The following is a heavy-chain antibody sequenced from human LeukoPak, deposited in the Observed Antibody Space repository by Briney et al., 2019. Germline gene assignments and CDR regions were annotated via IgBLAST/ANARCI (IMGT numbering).Heavy chain of an antibody. Sequence: GGSLRLSCAASGFTFSRFEMNWVRQAPGKGLEWVSHIAGSGSPIYYADSVKGRFTISRDNAKNSLYLQMNSLRAEDTAVYYCASYLAAGGFDYWGQGTLVTVSS. D-gene: IGHD3-16*01. CDR2: IAGSGSPI. J-gene: IGHJ4*02. CDR3: ASYLAAGGFDY. CDR1: GFTFSRFE. V-gene: IGHV3-48*03.